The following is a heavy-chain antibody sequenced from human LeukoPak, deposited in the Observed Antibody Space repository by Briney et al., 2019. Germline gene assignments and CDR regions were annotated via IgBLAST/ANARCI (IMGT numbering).Heavy chain of an antibody. CDR3: ARGNVDIVATPPDY. V-gene: IGHV1-69*13. D-gene: IGHD5-12*01. J-gene: IGHJ4*02. CDR1: GGTFSSYA. CDR2: IIPIFGTA. Sequence: ASVKVSCKASGGTFSSYAISWVRQAPGQGLEWMGGIIPIFGTANYAQKFQGRVTITADESTSTAYMELSSLRSEDTAVYYCARGNVDIVATPPDYWGQGTLVTVSS.